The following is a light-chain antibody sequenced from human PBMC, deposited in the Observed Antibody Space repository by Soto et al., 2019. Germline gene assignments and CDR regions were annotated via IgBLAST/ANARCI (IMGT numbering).Light chain of an antibody. Sequence: DIPMTQSPSSLSASVGDRVTITCRARQSISSYLNWYQQKPGKAPKLLIYAASSLQSGVPSRFSGSGSGTDFTLTISSLQPEDFATYYCQQSYSTLTFSGGTKVEIK. V-gene: IGKV1-39*01. CDR2: AAS. CDR3: QQSYSTLT. J-gene: IGKJ4*01. CDR1: QSISSY.